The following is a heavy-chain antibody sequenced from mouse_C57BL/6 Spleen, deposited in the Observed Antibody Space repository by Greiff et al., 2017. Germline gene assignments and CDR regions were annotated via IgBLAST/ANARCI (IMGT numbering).Heavy chain of an antibody. D-gene: IGHD4-1*01. CDR1: GYTFTSYW. J-gene: IGHJ2*01. V-gene: IGHV1-52*01. Sequence: QVQLQQPGAELVRPGSSVKLSCKASGYTFTSYWMHWVKQRPIQGLEWIGNIDPSDSETHYNQKFKDKATLTVDNSASTAYMQLSSLTSEDSAVYYCATGEGDYWGQGTTLTVSS. CDR3: ATGEGDY. CDR2: IDPSDSET.